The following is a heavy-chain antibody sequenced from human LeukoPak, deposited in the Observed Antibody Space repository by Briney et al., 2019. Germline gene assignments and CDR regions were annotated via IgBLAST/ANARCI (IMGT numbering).Heavy chain of an antibody. V-gene: IGHV3-30*03. Sequence: GGSLRLSCAASGFTFSSYGMHWVRQAPGKGLEWVAVISYDGSNKYYADSVKGRFTISRDNSKNTLYLQMNSLRAEDTAVYYCARGRRRYFDWQKRKIFDYWGQGTLVTVSS. CDR2: ISYDGSNK. J-gene: IGHJ4*02. D-gene: IGHD3-9*01. CDR1: GFTFSSYG. CDR3: ARGRRRYFDWQKRKIFDY.